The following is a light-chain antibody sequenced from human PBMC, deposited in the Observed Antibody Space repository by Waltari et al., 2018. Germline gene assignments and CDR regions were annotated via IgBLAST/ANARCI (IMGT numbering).Light chain of an antibody. J-gene: IGLJ1*01. CDR1: SSDVGNYKY. CDR2: DVS. CDR3: SSYTSSSSFV. Sequence: QSALTQPASVSGSPGQSITISCTGTSSDVGNYKYVSWYQQKPGKAPKLMIYDVSNRPSGVSYRFSVSKSGNTASLTISGLQAEDEADYYCSSYTSSSSFVFGSGTTVTVL. V-gene: IGLV2-14*03.